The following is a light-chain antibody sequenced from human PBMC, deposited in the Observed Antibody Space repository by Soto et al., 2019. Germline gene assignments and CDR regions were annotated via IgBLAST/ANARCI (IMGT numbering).Light chain of an antibody. Sequence: DFQLTQSPSFLSASVGDRVTITCRASQGFSSNLAWYQQKPGKAPKLLIYAASSLQSGVPSRFSGSGSGTEFTLTISSLQPEDFATYYCQQRNSYPPRTFGGGTKVEIK. CDR1: QGFSSN. CDR2: AAS. J-gene: IGKJ4*01. CDR3: QQRNSYPPRT. V-gene: IGKV1-9*01.